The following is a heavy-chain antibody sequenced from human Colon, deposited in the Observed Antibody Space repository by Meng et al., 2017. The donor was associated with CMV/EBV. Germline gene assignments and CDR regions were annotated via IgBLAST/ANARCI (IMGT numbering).Heavy chain of an antibody. V-gene: IGHV3-7*01. CDR2: IKQDGSET. D-gene: IGHD3-16*01. J-gene: IGHJ4*02. CDR1: GFTFSSYW. Sequence: GESLKISCAASGFTFSSYWMTWVRQAPGKGLEWVVNIKQDGSETHYVDSVKGRFTVSRDNAKNLVYLQMNNLKAEGTAVYYCTRLGGSKPFDYWGQGTMVTVSS. CDR3: TRLGGSKPFDY.